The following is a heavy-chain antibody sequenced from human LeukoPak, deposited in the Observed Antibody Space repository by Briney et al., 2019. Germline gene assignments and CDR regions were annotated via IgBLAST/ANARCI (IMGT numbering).Heavy chain of an antibody. V-gene: IGHV4-30-4*01. D-gene: IGHD4-17*01. Sequence: SETLSLTCTVSGGSISSGDYYWSWIRQPPGKGLEWIGYIYYSGSTYYNPSLKSRVTISVDTSKNQFSLKLNSVTAADTAVYYCAKRGGRMTTDLRGAFDYWGQGTLVTVSS. CDR1: GGSISSGDYY. CDR2: IYYSGST. CDR3: AKRGGRMTTDLRGAFDY. J-gene: IGHJ4*02.